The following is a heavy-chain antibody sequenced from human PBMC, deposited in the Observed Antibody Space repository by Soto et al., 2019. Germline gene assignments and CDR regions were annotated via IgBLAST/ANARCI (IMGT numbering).Heavy chain of an antibody. V-gene: IGHV4-59*01. CDR2: MYYSGST. CDR1: NGSIVNYY. D-gene: IGHD3-9*01. J-gene: IGHJ3*02. Sequence: QVQLQGSGPGLVKPSETLSLTCTVSNGSIVNYYWGGIRQPPGRGLEWLGFMYYSGSTNYNNSLKCRVTNSVDMSKNQNSLRLSSVTAADTAVYYCASRLTEATTTGDGFDIWSQGTMVTVSS. CDR3: ASRLTEATTTGDGFDI.